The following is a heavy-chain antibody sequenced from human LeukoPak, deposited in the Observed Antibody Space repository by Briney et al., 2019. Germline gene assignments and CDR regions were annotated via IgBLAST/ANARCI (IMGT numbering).Heavy chain of an antibody. D-gene: IGHD4-17*01. Sequence: SETLSLTCIVSDASFSSHYWTWIRQPPGKGLEWIGYISYTGSTNYNPSLKSRVTISVDTSKNQFSLKLSSVTAADTAVYYCARDPTSVTKGFDIWGQGTMVTVSS. J-gene: IGHJ3*02. CDR3: ARDPTSVTKGFDI. CDR2: ISYTGST. CDR1: DASFSSHY. V-gene: IGHV4-59*11.